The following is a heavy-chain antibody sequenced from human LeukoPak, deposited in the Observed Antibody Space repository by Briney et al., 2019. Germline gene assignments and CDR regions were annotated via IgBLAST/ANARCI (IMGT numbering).Heavy chain of an antibody. J-gene: IGHJ2*01. CDR2: INPNSGGT. V-gene: IGHV1-2*02. CDR1: GYTFTGYY. D-gene: IGHD1-14*01. CDR3: ARRSSGTRKSVGSWYFDL. Sequence: GASVKVSCKASGYTFTGYYMHWVRQAPGQGLEWMGWINPNSGGTNYAQKFQGRVTMTRDTSISTAYMELSRLRSDDTAVYYCARRSSGTRKSVGSWYFDLWGRGTLVTVSS.